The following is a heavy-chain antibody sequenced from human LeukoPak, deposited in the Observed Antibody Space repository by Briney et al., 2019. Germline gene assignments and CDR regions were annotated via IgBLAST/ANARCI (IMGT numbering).Heavy chain of an antibody. CDR1: GGSISSGGYY. CDR3: ASHAYREPYYYDSSGRDWYFDL. V-gene: IGHV4-31*03. Sequence: PSETLSLTCTVSGGSISSGGYYWSWIRQHPGKGLEWIGYIYYSGSTYYNPSLKSRVTISVDTSKNQFSLKLSSVTAADTAVYYCASHAYREPYYYDSSGRDWYFDLWGRGTLVTVSS. D-gene: IGHD3-22*01. CDR2: IYYSGST. J-gene: IGHJ2*01.